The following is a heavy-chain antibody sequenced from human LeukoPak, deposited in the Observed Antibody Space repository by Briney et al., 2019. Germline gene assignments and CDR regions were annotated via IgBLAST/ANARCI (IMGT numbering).Heavy chain of an antibody. CDR2: ISSSSSHI. D-gene: IGHD1-14*01. Sequence: GGSLRLSCAASGFTFSSYSMNWVRQAPGKGLEWVSSISSSSSHIYYADSVKGRFTISRDNAKNSLYLQVNSLRAEDTAVYYCARAGGDYFDYWGQGTLVTVSS. CDR3: ARAGGDYFDY. J-gene: IGHJ4*02. V-gene: IGHV3-21*01. CDR1: GFTFSSYS.